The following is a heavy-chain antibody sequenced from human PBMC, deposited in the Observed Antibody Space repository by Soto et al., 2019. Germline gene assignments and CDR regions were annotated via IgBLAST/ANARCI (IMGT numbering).Heavy chain of an antibody. CDR3: ARHYSAMGV. CDR2: IYSDNNT. CDR1: GFTVSSDS. Sequence: EVQLVETGGDLIQPGGYLRLSCAASGFTVSSDSMTWVRQAPGKGLEWISIIYSDNNTDYADSVKGRFSTSRDTSKNILYLQMNSLRAEDTAEYYCARHYSAMGVWGQGTTVTVSS. J-gene: IGHJ6*02. V-gene: IGHV3-53*02.